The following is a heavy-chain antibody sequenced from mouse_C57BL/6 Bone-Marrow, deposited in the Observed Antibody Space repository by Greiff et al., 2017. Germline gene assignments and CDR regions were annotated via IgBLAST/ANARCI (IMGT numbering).Heavy chain of an antibody. D-gene: IGHD4-1*01. J-gene: IGHJ2*01. V-gene: IGHV1-54*01. CDR2: INPGSGGT. CDR1: GYAFTNYL. CDR3: ARALTGGDY. Sequence: VQLKESGAELVRPGTSVKVSCKASGYAFTNYLIEWVKQRPGQGLEWIGVINPGSGGTNYNEKFKGKATLTADKSSSTAYMQLSSLTSEDSAVYFCARALTGGDYWGQGTTLTVSS.